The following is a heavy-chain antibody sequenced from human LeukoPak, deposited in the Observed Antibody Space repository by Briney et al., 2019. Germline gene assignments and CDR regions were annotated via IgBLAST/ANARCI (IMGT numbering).Heavy chain of an antibody. D-gene: IGHD5-18*01. V-gene: IGHV4-34*01. Sequence: NPSETLPLTCAVYGGSFSGYYWSWIRQPPVKGLEWIGEINHSGNTKYNPSLKSRVTISADTSKNQFSLKLNSLTAADTAVYYCARAGYTFGRRTDYWGQGTLVTVSS. J-gene: IGHJ4*02. CDR1: GGSFSGYY. CDR2: INHSGNT. CDR3: ARAGYTFGRRTDY.